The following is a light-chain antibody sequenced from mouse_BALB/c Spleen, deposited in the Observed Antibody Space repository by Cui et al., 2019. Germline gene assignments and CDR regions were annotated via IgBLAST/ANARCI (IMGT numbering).Light chain of an antibody. J-gene: IGKJ5*01. CDR1: SSIGSKC. V-gene: IGKV4-91*01. Sequence: EIVPNQPPTTMAASTGEKITITCSARSSIGSKCVHWYQQKPGFSPKLLIYRTSNLAAGVPARFSGSGSGTSYSLTIGTMEAEDVASYYCQQCSSIPLTFGAGTNLELK. CDR2: RTS. CDR3: QQCSSIPLT.